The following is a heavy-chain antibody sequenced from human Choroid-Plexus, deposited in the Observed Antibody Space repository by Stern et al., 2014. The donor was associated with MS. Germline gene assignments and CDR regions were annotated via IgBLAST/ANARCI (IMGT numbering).Heavy chain of an antibody. V-gene: IGHV3-30*18. D-gene: IGHD2/OR15-2a*01. CDR2: VSYDGSNK. CDR1: GFTFGCCA. Sequence: AQLVESGGGVVQPGRPLRLSCVASGFTFGCCAMHWVRQAPGKGLEWVAGVSYDGSNKYYADSVKGRFTISRDNSQNTLYMQMSSLRPEDTAVYYCAKDRQYLTYFFDHWGQGSLVNVSS. J-gene: IGHJ5*02. CDR3: AKDRQYLTYFFDH.